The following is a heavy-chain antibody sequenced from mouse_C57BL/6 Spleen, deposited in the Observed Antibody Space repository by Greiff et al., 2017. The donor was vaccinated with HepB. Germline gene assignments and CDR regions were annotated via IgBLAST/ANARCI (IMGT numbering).Heavy chain of an antibody. J-gene: IGHJ1*03. V-gene: IGHV1-64*01. Sequence: QVQLQQPGAELVKPGASVKLSCKASGYTFTSYWMHWVKQRPGQGLEWIGMIHPNSGSTNYNEKFKSKATLTVDKSSSTAYMQLSSLTSEDSAVYYCARYYYGEGWYFDVWGTGTTVTVSS. CDR3: ARYYYGEGWYFDV. CDR2: IHPNSGST. CDR1: GYTFTSYW. D-gene: IGHD1-1*01.